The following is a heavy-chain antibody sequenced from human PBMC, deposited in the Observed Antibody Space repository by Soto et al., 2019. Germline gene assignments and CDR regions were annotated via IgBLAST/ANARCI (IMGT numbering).Heavy chain of an antibody. Sequence: ASVKVSCKASGYTFTRYGIGWARQAPGQGLEWMGWINTYNGNTNYAQNVQGRVTLTTDTSTSTAYMELRSLRSNDTAIYYCAMVDVYVTPSPQDVWGQGTTVTVYS. CDR3: AMVDVYVTPSPQDV. D-gene: IGHD3-16*01. V-gene: IGHV1-18*01. J-gene: IGHJ6*02. CDR2: INTYNGNT. CDR1: GYTFTRYG.